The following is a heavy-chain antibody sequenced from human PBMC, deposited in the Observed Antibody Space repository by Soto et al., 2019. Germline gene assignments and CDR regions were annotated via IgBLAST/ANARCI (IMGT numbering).Heavy chain of an antibody. CDR2: VYWDDDK. D-gene: IGHD6-19*01. J-gene: IGHJ4*02. CDR3: AHRQLYNGAWIEGTFDY. V-gene: IGHV2-5*02. Sequence: QITLKESGPTLVKPTQTLTLTCTFSGFSLSTRTVSVGWIRQPPGQALEWLALVYWDDDKRYNPSLKSRLTSTIDTSKTQVVLTMTNMDPVDTATYYCAHRQLYNGAWIEGTFDYWGQGTLVTVSS. CDR1: GFSLSTRTVS.